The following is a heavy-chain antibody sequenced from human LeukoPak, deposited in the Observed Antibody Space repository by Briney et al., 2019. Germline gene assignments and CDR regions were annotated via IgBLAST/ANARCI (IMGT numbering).Heavy chain of an antibody. J-gene: IGHJ4*02. CDR2: IYYSGSI. V-gene: IGHV4-59*11. Sequence: PSETLSLTCTVSGGSISSHYWSWIRQPPGKGLEWIGYIYYSGSINYNPSLKSRVTISVDTSKNQFSLKLSSVTAADTAVYYCAAHTVTRTLATHWGQGTLVTVSS. CDR1: GGSISSHY. D-gene: IGHD4-11*01. CDR3: AAHTVTRTLATH.